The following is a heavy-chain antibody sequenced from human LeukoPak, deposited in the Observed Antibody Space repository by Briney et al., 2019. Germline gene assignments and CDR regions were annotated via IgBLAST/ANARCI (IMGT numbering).Heavy chain of an antibody. Sequence: GGSLRLSCAASGFTFSNAWMSWVRQAPGKGLEWVGRIKSKTDGGTTDYAAPVKGRFTISRDDSKNTLYLQMNSLKTEDTAVYYCTPDATTVTTLFDYWGQGTLVTVSS. CDR3: TPDATTVTTLFDY. J-gene: IGHJ4*02. CDR2: IKSKTDGGTT. D-gene: IGHD4-17*01. CDR1: GFTFSNAW. V-gene: IGHV3-15*01.